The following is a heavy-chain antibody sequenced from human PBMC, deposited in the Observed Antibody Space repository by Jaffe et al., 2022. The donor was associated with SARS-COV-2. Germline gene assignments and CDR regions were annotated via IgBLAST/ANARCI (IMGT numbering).Heavy chain of an antibody. V-gene: IGHV4-61*02. CDR1: GGSISSGSYY. CDR2: LYTSGST. D-gene: IGHD2-15*01. CDR3: ARSYCSGGSCHSGAFWYFDL. Sequence: QVQLQESGPGLVKPSQTLSLTCTVSGGSISSGSYYWSWIRQPAEKGLEWIGRLYTSGSTNYNPSLKSRVTMSVDTSKNHFSLKLSSVTAADTAVYYCARSYCSGGSCHSGAFWYFDLWGRGTLVTVSS. J-gene: IGHJ2*01.